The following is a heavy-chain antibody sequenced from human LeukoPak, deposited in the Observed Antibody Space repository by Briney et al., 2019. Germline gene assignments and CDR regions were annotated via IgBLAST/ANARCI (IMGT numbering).Heavy chain of an antibody. CDR1: GFTFTSSV. J-gene: IGHJ3*02. CDR3: AAFSLGDYDYGDYTDAFDI. CDR2: IVVGSGNT. D-gene: IGHD4-17*01. V-gene: IGHV1-58*02. Sequence: SVKVSCKASGFTFTSSVMQWVRQARGQRLEWIGWIVVGSGNTNYAQKFQERVTITRDMSTSTAYMELSSLRSEDTAVYHCAAFSLGDYDYGDYTDAFDIWGQGTMVTVSS.